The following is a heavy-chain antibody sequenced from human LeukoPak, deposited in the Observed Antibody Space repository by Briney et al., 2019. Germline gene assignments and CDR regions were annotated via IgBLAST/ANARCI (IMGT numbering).Heavy chain of an antibody. J-gene: IGHJ4*02. CDR1: CGSVSSRNYS. V-gene: IGHV4-61*01. Sequence: SETLSLTCSVSCGSVSSRNYSWTWIRQPPGKGLEWIGYIYNSGSTKCNPSLKSRVTISVDTSKNQFSLKLSSVTAADTAVYYCATDRQVYGSGEYYFDYWGQGTLVSVSS. D-gene: IGHD3-10*01. CDR2: IYNSGST. CDR3: ATDRQVYGSGEYYFDY.